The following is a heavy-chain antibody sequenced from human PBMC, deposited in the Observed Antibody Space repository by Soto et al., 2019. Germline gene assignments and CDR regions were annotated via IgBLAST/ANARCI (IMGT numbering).Heavy chain of an antibody. CDR2: IKQDGSEK. CDR3: VRTGDDY. Sequence: EVQLVESGGGLVQPGGSLTLSCAASGFTFGSYWMGWVRQAPGKGLEWVATIKQDGSEKYYMDSVKGRFTISRDNAKKSLYLQMNSLRADDKALYYCVRTGDDYWGQGTLVTVSS. V-gene: IGHV3-7*05. J-gene: IGHJ4*02. CDR1: GFTFGSYW. D-gene: IGHD3-16*01.